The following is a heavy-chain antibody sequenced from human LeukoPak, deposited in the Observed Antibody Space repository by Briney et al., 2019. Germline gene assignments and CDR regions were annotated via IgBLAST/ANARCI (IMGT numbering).Heavy chain of an antibody. J-gene: IGHJ3*02. D-gene: IGHD2/OR15-2a*01. CDR3: ARTSMRAFDT. V-gene: IGHV3-53*01. Sequence: GGSLRLSCAPPGFTVSINYMSWVRQAPRKGLEWASVIYSGGNTYYADSVKGRFTISRDNSKNTLYLQMNRLRAEDTAVYYCARTSMRAFDTWGQGTMVTVSS. CDR1: GFTVSINY. CDR2: IYSGGNT.